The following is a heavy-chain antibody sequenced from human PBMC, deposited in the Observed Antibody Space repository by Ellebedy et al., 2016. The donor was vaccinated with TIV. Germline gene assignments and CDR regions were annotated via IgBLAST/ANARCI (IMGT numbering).Heavy chain of an antibody. CDR1: GASFSFYY. D-gene: IGHD1-14*01. V-gene: IGHV4-34*01. CDR3: ARLRQSRDRSHWYFDL. CDR2: ITRSGST. Sequence: SETLSLXCDVSGASFSFYYWSWIRQPPGKGLEWIGEITRSGSTNYNPSLKSRVTISVDTSKTQFSLRLSSVTAADTAVYFCARLRQSRDRSHWYFDLWGRGTLVTVSS. J-gene: IGHJ2*01.